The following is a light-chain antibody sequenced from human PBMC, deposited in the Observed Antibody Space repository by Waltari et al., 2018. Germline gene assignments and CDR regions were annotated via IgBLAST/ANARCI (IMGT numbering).Light chain of an antibody. CDR1: SSDVGGYNH. J-gene: IGLJ1*01. V-gene: IGLV2-14*01. CDR2: EVN. Sequence: QSALPQPASVSGSPGQSITISCTGSSSDVGGYNHVSLYQQYPGKVPKLMIYEVNNRPSGVSSRFSGSKSGNTASLTISGLQADDEADYYCSSFTSRHLYVFGTGTAVTVL. CDR3: SSFTSRHLYV.